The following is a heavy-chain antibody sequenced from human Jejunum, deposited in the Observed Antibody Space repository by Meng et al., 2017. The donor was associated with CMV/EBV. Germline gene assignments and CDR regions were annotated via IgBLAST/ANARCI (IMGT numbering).Heavy chain of an antibody. Sequence: ATGSPFSSNAMNWLRQAPGQGLEWVGYMSTGGSDTSYARKLKGSFTMTRDNAGNSVYMEVNSLRSEDTAGYFCARDSESHASEVWGQGTLVTVSS. D-gene: IGHD1-26*01. CDR1: GSPFSSNA. CDR2: MSTGGSDT. V-gene: IGHV3-21*01. J-gene: IGHJ4*03. CDR3: ARDSESHASEV.